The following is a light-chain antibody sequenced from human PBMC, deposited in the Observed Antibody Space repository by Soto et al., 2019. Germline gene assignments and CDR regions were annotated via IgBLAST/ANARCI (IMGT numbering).Light chain of an antibody. CDR3: VSWDSSLYAVV. Sequence: QSVLTQPPSVSAAPGQKVTISCSGGSSNIGKNLVSWYQKFPGTAPKLLIYDSNKRPSGIPDRLSGSESDTSATLGITGLPTGDAADYYCVSWDSSLYAVVFGGGTKVTVL. CDR1: SSNIGKNL. J-gene: IGLJ3*02. V-gene: IGLV1-51*01. CDR2: DSN.